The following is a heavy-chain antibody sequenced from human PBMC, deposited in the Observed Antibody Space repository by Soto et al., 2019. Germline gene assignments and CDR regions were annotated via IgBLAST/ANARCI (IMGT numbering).Heavy chain of an antibody. J-gene: IGHJ5*02. D-gene: IGHD1-1*01. CDR1: GGPFSSYA. V-gene: IGHV1-69*13. Sequence: GVSVKGSCNSSGGPFSSYAISWVRQPPGQGLEWMGGIIPIFGTANYAQKFQGRVTITADESTSTAYMELSSLRSEDTAVYYCARGNLVTPNRFDPWGQGTLVTVSS. CDR2: IIPIFGTA. CDR3: ARGNLVTPNRFDP.